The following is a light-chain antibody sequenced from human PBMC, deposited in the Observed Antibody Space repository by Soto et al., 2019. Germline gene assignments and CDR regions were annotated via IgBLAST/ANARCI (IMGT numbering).Light chain of an antibody. CDR2: EVN. CDR3: SSYTTSSTHVV. CDR1: SSDVGGYNY. V-gene: IGLV2-14*01. Sequence: QSALTQPASVSGSPGQSITISCTGTSSDVGGYNYVSWYQQHPGKAPNLMIYEVNNRPSGVSNRFSGSKSGNTASLTISGLQAEDEADYYCSSYTTSSTHVVFGGGTKLTVL. J-gene: IGLJ2*01.